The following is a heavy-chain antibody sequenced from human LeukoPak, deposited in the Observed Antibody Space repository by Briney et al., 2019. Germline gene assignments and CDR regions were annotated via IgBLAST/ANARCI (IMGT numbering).Heavy chain of an antibody. V-gene: IGHV4-34*01. CDR2: INHSGST. CDR3: ARVGYCSGGSCPGAFDI. CDR1: GGSFSGYY. Sequence: SETLSLTCAVYGGSFSGYYWSWIRQPPGKGLEWIGEINHSGSTNYNPSLKGRVTISVDTSKNQFSLKLSSVTAADTAVYYCARVGYCSGGSCPGAFDIWGQGTMVTVSS. J-gene: IGHJ3*02. D-gene: IGHD2-15*01.